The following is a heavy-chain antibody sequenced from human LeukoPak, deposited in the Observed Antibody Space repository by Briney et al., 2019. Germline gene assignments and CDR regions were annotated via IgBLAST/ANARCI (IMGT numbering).Heavy chain of an antibody. Sequence: GGSLRLSCAASGFTFSSHWMTWVRQAPGKGLEWVANIKQDGSEKYYVDSVRGRFTITRDNAKNSLYLQMNSLRAEGTAVHYCAREISSWYRTEGRFDPWGQGTLVTVSS. D-gene: IGHD6-13*01. J-gene: IGHJ5*02. CDR3: AREISSWYRTEGRFDP. CDR1: GFTFSSHW. V-gene: IGHV3-7*01. CDR2: IKQDGSEK.